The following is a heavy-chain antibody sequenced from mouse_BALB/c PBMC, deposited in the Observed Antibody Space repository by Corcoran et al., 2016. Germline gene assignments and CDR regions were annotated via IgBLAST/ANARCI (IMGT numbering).Heavy chain of an antibody. V-gene: IGHV14-3*02. D-gene: IGHD1-1*01. Sequence: EVQLQQSGAELVKPGASVKLSCIASGFNIKDTYMHWVKQRPEQGLEWIGRIDPANGNTKYDPKFQGKATITADTSSNTAYLQLSSLTSEDTAVYYCASVYGSVFAYWGQGTLVTVSA. CDR2: IDPANGNT. CDR3: ASVYGSVFAY. J-gene: IGHJ3*01. CDR1: GFNIKDTY.